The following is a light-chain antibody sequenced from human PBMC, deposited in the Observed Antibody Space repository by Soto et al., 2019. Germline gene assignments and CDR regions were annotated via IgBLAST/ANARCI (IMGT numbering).Light chain of an antibody. J-gene: IGLJ1*01. Sequence: QSALTQPPSASGSPGQSVTISCTGTSSDVGGYNYVSWYQQHPGKAPKLMIYEVSKRPSGVPDHFSGSKSGNTASLTVSGLQADDEADYYCSSYGGSNTFGVFGTGTKVTVL. CDR1: SSDVGGYNY. CDR3: SSYGGSNTFGV. CDR2: EVS. V-gene: IGLV2-8*01.